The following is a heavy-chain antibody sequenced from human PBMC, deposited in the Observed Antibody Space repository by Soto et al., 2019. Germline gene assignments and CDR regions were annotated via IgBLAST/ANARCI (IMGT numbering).Heavy chain of an antibody. CDR1: GFTFSSYD. CDR2: IGTTGDT. J-gene: IGHJ4*02. D-gene: IGHD3-22*01. CDR3: ARAIGPTRFED. Sequence: PGGSLSLSCSASGFTFSSYDMHWVRQGTGKGLEWVSAIGTTGDTYYAGSVKGRFTISRENAKNSLYLQMNSLRAGDTAIDFGARAIGPTRFEDWGQVTLFT. V-gene: IGHV3-13*04.